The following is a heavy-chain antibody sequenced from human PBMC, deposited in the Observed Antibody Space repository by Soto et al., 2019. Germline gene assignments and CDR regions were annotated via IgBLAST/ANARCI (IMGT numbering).Heavy chain of an antibody. D-gene: IGHD4-17*01. J-gene: IGHJ4*02. CDR1: GGSIISYY. CDR3: ARAMTTVTTIDY. CDR2: IYHSGST. Sequence: SETLSLTCTVSGGSIISYYWSWIRQPPGKGLEWIGYIYHSGSTYYNPPLKSRVTISVDRSKNQFSLKPSSVTAADPAVYYCARAMTTVTTIDYWGQGTLVTVSS. V-gene: IGHV4-59*12.